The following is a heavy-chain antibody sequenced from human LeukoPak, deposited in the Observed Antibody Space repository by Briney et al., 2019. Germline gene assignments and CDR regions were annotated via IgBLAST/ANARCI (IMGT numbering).Heavy chain of an antibody. D-gene: IGHD3-3*01. Sequence: GGSLRLSCAASGFTFSSYAMSWVRQAPGKGLEWVSGISGSGGSTYYADSVKGRFTISRDNSKNTLYLQMNSLRAEDTAVYYCAKVSQFWSGYYLAYWGQGTLVTVSS. CDR1: GFTFSSYA. CDR3: AKVSQFWSGYYLAY. J-gene: IGHJ4*02. V-gene: IGHV3-23*01. CDR2: ISGSGGST.